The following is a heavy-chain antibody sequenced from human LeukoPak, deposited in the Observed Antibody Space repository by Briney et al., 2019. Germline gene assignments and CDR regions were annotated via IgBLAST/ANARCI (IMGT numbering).Heavy chain of an antibody. D-gene: IGHD4-11*01. CDR3: AKDPSYSDYVGYFDY. V-gene: IGHV3-30*18. CDR1: GFTFSSYG. CDR2: ISYDGSNK. Sequence: PGGSLRLSCAASGFTFSSYGMHWVRQAPGKGPEWVAVISYDGSNKYYADSVKGRFTISRDNSKNTLYLQMNSLRAEDTAVYYCAKDPSYSDYVGYFDYWGQGTLVTVPS. J-gene: IGHJ4*02.